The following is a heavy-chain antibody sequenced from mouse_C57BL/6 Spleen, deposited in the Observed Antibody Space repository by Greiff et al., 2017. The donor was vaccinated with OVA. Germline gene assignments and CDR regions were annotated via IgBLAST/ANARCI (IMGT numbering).Heavy chain of an antibody. J-gene: IGHJ1*03. V-gene: IGHV5-16*01. CDR2: INYDGSST. Sequence: EVQLVESEGGLVQPGSSMKLSCTASGFTFSDYYMAWVRQVPEKGLEWVANINYDGSSTYYLDSLKSRFIISRDNAKNILYLQMSSLKSEDTATYYCARDLNYGNYEGYFDVWGTGTTVTVSS. CDR1: GFTFSDYY. D-gene: IGHD2-1*01. CDR3: ARDLNYGNYEGYFDV.